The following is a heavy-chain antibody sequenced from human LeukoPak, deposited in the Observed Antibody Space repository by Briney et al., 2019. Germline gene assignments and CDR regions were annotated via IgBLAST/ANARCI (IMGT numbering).Heavy chain of an antibody. V-gene: IGHV4-34*01. Sequence: SETLSLTCAVYGGSFSGYYWSWIRQPPGKGLEWIGEINHSGSTNYNPSLKSRVTISVDASKNQFSLKLSSVTAADTAVYFCARGFRHDSSGLRFDPWGQGTLVTVS. D-gene: IGHD3-22*01. CDR3: ARGFRHDSSGLRFDP. CDR2: INHSGST. J-gene: IGHJ5*02. CDR1: GGSFSGYY.